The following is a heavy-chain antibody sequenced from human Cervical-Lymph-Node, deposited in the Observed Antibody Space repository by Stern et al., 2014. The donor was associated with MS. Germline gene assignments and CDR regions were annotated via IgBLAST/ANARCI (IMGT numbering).Heavy chain of an antibody. D-gene: IGHD5-24*01. Sequence: EVQLVESGGGLVQPGGSLRLSCKASGFTLSGYDMNWVRQAPGKGLEWLSYISRGSDLKNYAGSVKGRLTVSRDNAKNSVYLQINSLRDDDTAIYYCAREDTSAWLNFWGQGTLVTVSS. CDR2: ISRGSDLK. V-gene: IGHV3-48*03. CDR3: AREDTSAWLNF. CDR1: GFTLSGYD. J-gene: IGHJ4*02.